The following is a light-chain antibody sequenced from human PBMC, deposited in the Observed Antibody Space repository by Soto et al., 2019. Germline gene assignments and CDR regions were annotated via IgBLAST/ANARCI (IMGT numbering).Light chain of an antibody. Sequence: EIVLSQSPATLSSFTGDRVTLSCRASQYINTRLAWYQHRPGQAPRLLIYQTSLRAAGIPARFSASGSGADFTLTISDVQPEDFALYYCHQRQSWPRTFGQRTNVDI. V-gene: IGKV3-11*01. CDR2: QTS. J-gene: IGKJ1*01. CDR3: HQRQSWPRT. CDR1: QYINTR.